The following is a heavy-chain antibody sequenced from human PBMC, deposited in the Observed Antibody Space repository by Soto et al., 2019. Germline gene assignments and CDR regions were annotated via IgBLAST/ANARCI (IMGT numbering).Heavy chain of an antibody. D-gene: IGHD6-13*01. CDR2: INHSGST. CDR1: GGSFSGYY. CDR3: ASLPRRGSSWYSKNWFDP. J-gene: IGHJ5*02. V-gene: IGHV4-34*01. Sequence: SETLSLTCAVYGGSFSGYYWSWIRQPPGKGLEWIGEINHSGSTNYNPSLKSRVTISVDTSKNQFSLKLSSVTAADTAVYYCASLPRRGSSWYSKNWFDPWGQGTLVTVSS.